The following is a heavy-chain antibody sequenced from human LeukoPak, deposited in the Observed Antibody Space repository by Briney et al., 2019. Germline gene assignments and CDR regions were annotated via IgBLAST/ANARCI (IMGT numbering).Heavy chain of an antibody. CDR3: ARESHDSGPVEMATIDYFDY. V-gene: IGHV3-11*05. D-gene: IGHD5-24*01. J-gene: IGHJ4*02. CDR2: ISSSSSYT. CDR1: GFTFSDYY. Sequence: GGSLRLFCAASGFTFSDYYMRWIRQAPGKGLEWVSYISSSSSYTNYADSVKGRFTISRDNAKNSLYLQMNSLRAEDTAVYYCARESHDSGPVEMATIDYFDYWGQGTLVTVSS.